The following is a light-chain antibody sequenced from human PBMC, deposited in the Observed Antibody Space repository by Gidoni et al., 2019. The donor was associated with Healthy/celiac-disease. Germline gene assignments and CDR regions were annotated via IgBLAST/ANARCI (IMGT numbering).Light chain of an antibody. CDR1: QSISSW. Sequence: IQMTQSPSTLSASVGDRVTITCRDSQSISSWLAWYQQKPGKAPKLLIYKASSLESGVPSRFSGSGSGTEFTLTISSLQTDDFATYYCQQYNSFTFGPGTKVDIK. J-gene: IGKJ3*01. CDR2: KAS. CDR3: QQYNSFT. V-gene: IGKV1-5*03.